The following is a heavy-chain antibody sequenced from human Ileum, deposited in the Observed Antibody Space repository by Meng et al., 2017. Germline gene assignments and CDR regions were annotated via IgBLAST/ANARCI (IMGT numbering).Heavy chain of an antibody. CDR3: ARDHWGSLDY. CDR1: GGSVSSAGYQ. D-gene: IGHD7-27*01. CDR2: AST. Sequence: QVQLEGPGPGLVRPSVTHSLICTVSGGSVSSAGYQWGWIRQPPGKGLEWIGYASTNYNPSLKSRVTISLDTSKNQFSLKLSSVTAADTAVYYCARDHWGSLDYWGQGILVTVSS. V-gene: IGHV4-61*08. J-gene: IGHJ4*02.